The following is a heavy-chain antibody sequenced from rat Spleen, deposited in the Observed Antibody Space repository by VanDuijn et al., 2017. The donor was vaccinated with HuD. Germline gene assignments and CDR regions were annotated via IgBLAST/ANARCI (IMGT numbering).Heavy chain of an antibody. CDR2: VSSDGVNT. CDR3: TRHLIHTTSYFDY. J-gene: IGHJ2*01. Sequence: EVQLVETGGGLVQPGKSLKLSCVASGFTFSRYWMYWVRQAPGKGLEWVSSVSSDGVNTYYPDSVKGRFTISRDNVENIVYLQMNSLKCEDTATYYCTRHLIHTTSYFDYWGQGVMVTVSS. V-gene: IGHV5-58*01. D-gene: IGHD1-9*01. CDR1: GFTFSRYW.